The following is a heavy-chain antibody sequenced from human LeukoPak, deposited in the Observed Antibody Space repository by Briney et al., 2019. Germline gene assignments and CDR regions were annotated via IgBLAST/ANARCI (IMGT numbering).Heavy chain of an antibody. V-gene: IGHV4-61*08. D-gene: IGHD2-8*01. Sequence: SETLSLTCAVSGGSISSGGYSWSWIRQPPGKRLEWIGNIDYSGSSNYNPSLESRVTISIDTSRKQFFLKLDSVTAADTAVYYCALAPNSNWFDFWGQGTLVTVSS. CDR2: IDYSGSS. CDR1: GGSISSGGYS. CDR3: ALAPNSNWFDF. J-gene: IGHJ5*01.